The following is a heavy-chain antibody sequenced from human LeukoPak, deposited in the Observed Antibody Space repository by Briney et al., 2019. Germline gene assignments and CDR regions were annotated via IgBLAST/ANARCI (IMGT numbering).Heavy chain of an antibody. D-gene: IGHD6-19*01. CDR1: GFTFSSYG. J-gene: IGHJ3*02. Sequence: GGSLRLSCAASGFTFSSYGMHWVRQAPGKGLEWVAFIRYDGSNKYYADSVKGRFTISRDNSKNTQYLQMNSLRAEDTAVYYCAKGAVAGRRGDAFDIWGQGTMVTVSS. CDR3: AKGAVAGRRGDAFDI. V-gene: IGHV3-30*02. CDR2: IRYDGSNK.